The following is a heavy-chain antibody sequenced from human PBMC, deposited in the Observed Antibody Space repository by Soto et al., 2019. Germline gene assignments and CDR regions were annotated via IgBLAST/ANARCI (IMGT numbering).Heavy chain of an antibody. V-gene: IGHV3-48*01. CDR1: GFTFSSYS. J-gene: IGHJ5*02. CDR2: ISSSSSTI. CDR3: ARGYSSSWYHNWFDP. D-gene: IGHD6-13*01. Sequence: GSLRLSCAASGFTFSSYSMNWVRQAPGKGLEWVSYISSSSSTIYYADSVKGRFTISRDNAKNSLYLQMNSLRAEDTAVYYCARGYSSSWYHNWFDPWGQGTLVTVSS.